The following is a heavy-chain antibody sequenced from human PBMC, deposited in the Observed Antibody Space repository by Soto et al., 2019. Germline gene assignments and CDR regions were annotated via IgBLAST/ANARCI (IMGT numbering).Heavy chain of an antibody. D-gene: IGHD3-3*01. Sequence: PSETLSLTCTVSGGSISGGDYSWSWVRQSPGKGLEWIGHIYNSGITYYNPSLKSRVVISIDTSRNQFSLRLNSLTAADRAVYFCARGVTVFGLVSRFWFDPWGQGTVVTVSS. V-gene: IGHV4-30-4*01. CDR2: IYNSGIT. CDR1: GGSISGGDYS. CDR3: ARGVTVFGLVSRFWFDP. J-gene: IGHJ5*02.